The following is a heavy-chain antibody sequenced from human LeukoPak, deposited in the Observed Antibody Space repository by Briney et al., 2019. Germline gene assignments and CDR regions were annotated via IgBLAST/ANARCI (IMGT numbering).Heavy chain of an antibody. CDR2: IIPIFGTA. J-gene: IGHJ4*02. CDR1: GGTFSSYA. Sequence: SVKVSCKASGGTFSSYAISWVRQAPGQGLEWMGGIIPIFGTANYAQKFPGRVTITADESTSTAYMELSSLRSEDTAVYYCARGESYDFWSGYPAAYWGQGTLVTVSS. D-gene: IGHD3-3*01. CDR3: ARGESYDFWSGYPAAY. V-gene: IGHV1-69*13.